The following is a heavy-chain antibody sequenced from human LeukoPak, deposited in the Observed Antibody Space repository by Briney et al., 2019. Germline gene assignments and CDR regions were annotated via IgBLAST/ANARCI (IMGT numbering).Heavy chain of an antibody. CDR1: GGSFSGSY. D-gene: IGHD3-3*01. CDR3: ARDRPSPGTIFGVVTDYYYGMDV. Sequence: SETLSLTCAVYGGSFSGSYWSWIRQPPGKGLEWIGYIYYSGSTNYNPSLKSRVTISVDTSKNQFSLKLSSVTAADTAVYYCARDRPSPGTIFGVVTDYYYGMDVWGQGTTVTVSS. V-gene: IGHV4-59*01. CDR2: IYYSGST. J-gene: IGHJ6*02.